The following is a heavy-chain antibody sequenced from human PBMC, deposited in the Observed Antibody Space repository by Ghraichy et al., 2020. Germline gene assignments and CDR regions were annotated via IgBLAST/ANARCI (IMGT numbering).Heavy chain of an antibody. CDR3: ARLNFWSGYYNMDV. Sequence: SETLFLTCTVSGGSVNSNNYYWGWIRQPPGKGLEWIGSIYYSGSTYYDPSLKSRVTISVDTSKKQFSLRLSSVTAADTAVYYCARLNFWSGYYNMDVWGQGTTVTVSS. J-gene: IGHJ6*02. D-gene: IGHD3-3*01. V-gene: IGHV4-39*01. CDR1: GGSVNSNNYY. CDR2: IYYSGST.